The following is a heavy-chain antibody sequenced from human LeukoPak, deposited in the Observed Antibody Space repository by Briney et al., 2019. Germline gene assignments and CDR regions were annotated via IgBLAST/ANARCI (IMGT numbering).Heavy chain of an antibody. CDR3: ARVGAIHN. CDR1: GFTFNNYW. J-gene: IGHJ4*02. Sequence: GGSLRLSCAASGFTFNNYWMSWVRQAPGKGLEWVAVISYDGSNKYYADSVKGRFTISRDNSKNTLYLQMNSLRAEDTAVYYCARVGAIHNWGQGTLVTVSS. V-gene: IGHV3-30-3*01. D-gene: IGHD1-26*01. CDR2: ISYDGSNK.